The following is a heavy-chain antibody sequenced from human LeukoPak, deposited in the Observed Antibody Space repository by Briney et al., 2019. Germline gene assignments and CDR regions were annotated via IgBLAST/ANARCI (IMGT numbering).Heavy chain of an antibody. CDR1: GFTFSRNS. CDR2: ISSSSSYI. CDR3: ARAKPKNMVRGLIMRRESRYYFDY. D-gene: IGHD3-10*01. Sequence: PGGSLRLSCAGSGFTFSRNSMNWVRQAPGKGLEWVSSISSSSSYIHYADSVKGRFTISRDNAENSLYLQMNSLRAEDTAVYYCARAKPKNMVRGLIMRRESRYYFDYWGQGTLVTVSS. V-gene: IGHV3-21*06. J-gene: IGHJ4*02.